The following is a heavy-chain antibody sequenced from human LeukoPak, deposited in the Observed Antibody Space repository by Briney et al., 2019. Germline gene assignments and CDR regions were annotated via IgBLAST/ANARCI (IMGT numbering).Heavy chain of an antibody. Sequence: ASVKVSCKASGYTFTSYYMHWVRQAPGQGLEWMGIINPSGGSTSYAQKFQGRVTMTRDTSTSTVYMELSSLRSEDTAVYYCASVPPKSSGSYPLDYWGQGTLVTVSS. V-gene: IGHV1-46*01. CDR3: ASVPPKSSGSYPLDY. CDR1: GYTFTSYY. D-gene: IGHD3-10*01. CDR2: INPSGGST. J-gene: IGHJ4*02.